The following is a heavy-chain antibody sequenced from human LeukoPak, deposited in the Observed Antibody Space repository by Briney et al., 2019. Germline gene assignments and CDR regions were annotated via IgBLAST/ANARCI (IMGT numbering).Heavy chain of an antibody. CDR1: GFTFSTYN. CDR2: IYSGGST. J-gene: IGHJ4*02. CDR3: ARVSDSSGYAFDY. D-gene: IGHD3-22*01. V-gene: IGHV3-66*01. Sequence: GGSLRLSCAASGFTFSTYNMNWVRQAPGKGLEWVSVIYSGGSTYYADSVKGRFTISRDNSKNTLYLQMNSLRAEDTAVYYCARVSDSSGYAFDYWGQGTLVTVSS.